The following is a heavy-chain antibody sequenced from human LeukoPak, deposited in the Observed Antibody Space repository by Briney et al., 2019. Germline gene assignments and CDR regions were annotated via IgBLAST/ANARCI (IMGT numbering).Heavy chain of an antibody. CDR3: ARDLGSGSYYNDY. CDR2: IIPIFGTA. V-gene: IGHV1-69*13. J-gene: IGHJ4*02. D-gene: IGHD3-10*01. CDR1: GGTFISYA. Sequence: ASVKVSCKASGGTFISYAISWVRQAPGQGLEWMGGIIPIFGTANYAQKFQGRVTITADESTSTAYMELSSLRSEDTAVYYCARDLGSGSYYNDYWGQGTLVTVSS.